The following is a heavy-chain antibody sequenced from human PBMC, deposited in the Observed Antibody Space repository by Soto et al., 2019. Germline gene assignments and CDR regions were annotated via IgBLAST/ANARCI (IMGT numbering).Heavy chain of an antibody. CDR3: ARSSGSYSKWFDS. V-gene: IGHV1-2*02. CDR1: GYTFTAYY. Sequence: AAVKVSCKTSGYTFTAYYMHWLRQAPGHGLEWLGWTSPRTGGAKYSHKFQGRVSMTRNTSITTAYMELTGLPTDDTAVYYCARSSGSYSKWFDSWGQGTLVTVSS. J-gene: IGHJ5*01. D-gene: IGHD3-10*01. CDR2: TSPRTGGA.